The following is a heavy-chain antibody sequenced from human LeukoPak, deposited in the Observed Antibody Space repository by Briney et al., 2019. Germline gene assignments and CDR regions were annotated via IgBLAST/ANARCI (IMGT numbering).Heavy chain of an antibody. V-gene: IGHV4-39*01. CDR2: IYYSGST. CDR3: ARHTPLYQLLLDCYYMDV. J-gene: IGHJ6*03. Sequence: SETLSLTCTVSGGSISSSSYYWGWIRQPPGKGLEWIGSIYYSGSTYYNPSLKSRVTISVDTSKNQFSLKLSSVTAADTAVYYCARHTPLYQLLLDCYYMDVWGKGTTVTVSS. D-gene: IGHD2-2*01. CDR1: GGSISSSSYY.